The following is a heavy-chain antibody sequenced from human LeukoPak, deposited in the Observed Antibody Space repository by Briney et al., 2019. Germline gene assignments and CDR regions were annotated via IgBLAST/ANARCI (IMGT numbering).Heavy chain of an antibody. D-gene: IGHD6-19*01. Sequence: GASVKVSCKASGYTFTSYGISWVRQAPGQGLEWMGWISAYHGNTNYAQKFQGRVTITADKSTSTAYMELSSLRSEDTAVYYCARGIAVAGTEATFDYWGQGTLVTVSS. CDR2: ISAYHGNT. CDR1: GYTFTSYG. CDR3: ARGIAVAGTEATFDY. J-gene: IGHJ4*02. V-gene: IGHV1-18*01.